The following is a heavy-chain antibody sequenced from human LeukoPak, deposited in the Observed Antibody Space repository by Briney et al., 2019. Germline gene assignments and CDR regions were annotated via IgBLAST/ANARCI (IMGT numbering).Heavy chain of an antibody. D-gene: IGHD3-10*01. CDR2: ISYDGSDK. V-gene: IGHV3-30*04. Sequence: PGGSLRVSYAACGFTFSNNVIHWVRQAPGKGLEWVAIISYDGSDKYYADSVKGRFTISRDNSKNTLYLQMNSLRAEGMAVYYCARDLYGSRSKRCGMDVWGKGTTVTVST. J-gene: IGHJ6*04. CDR1: GFTFSNNV. CDR3: ARDLYGSRSKRCGMDV.